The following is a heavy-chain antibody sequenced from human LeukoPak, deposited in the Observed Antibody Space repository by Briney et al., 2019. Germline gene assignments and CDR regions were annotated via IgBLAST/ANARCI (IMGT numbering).Heavy chain of an antibody. CDR1: GFTFSSYS. V-gene: IGHV3-48*02. CDR3: ARDSGTALRRYYYYMDV. CDR2: ISSSSSTI. J-gene: IGHJ6*03. D-gene: IGHD3-10*01. Sequence: PGGSLRLSCAASGFTFSSYSMNWVRQAPGKGLEWVSYISSSSSTIYYADSVKGRFTISRDNAKNSLYLQMNSLRDEDTAVYYCARDSGTALRRYYYYMDVWGKGNTVTVSS.